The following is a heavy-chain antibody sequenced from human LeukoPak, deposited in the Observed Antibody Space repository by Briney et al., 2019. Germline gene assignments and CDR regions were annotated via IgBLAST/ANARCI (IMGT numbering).Heavy chain of an antibody. V-gene: IGHV3-9*01. Sequence: GRSLRLSCAASGFTFDDYAMHWVRQAPGKGLEWVSGISWNSGSIGYADSVKGRFTISRDNAKNSLYLQMNSLRAEDTALYYCAKGGDWRNYFDYWGQGTLVTVSS. CDR2: ISWNSGSI. J-gene: IGHJ4*02. CDR3: AKGGDWRNYFDY. D-gene: IGHD2-21*02. CDR1: GFTFDDYA.